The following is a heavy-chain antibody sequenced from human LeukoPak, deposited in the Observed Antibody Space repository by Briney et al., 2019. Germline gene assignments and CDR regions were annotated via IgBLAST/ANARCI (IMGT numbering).Heavy chain of an antibody. Sequence: ASVKVSCKASGYTFTSYGISWVRQAPGQGLEWMGWISAYNGNTNYAQKLQGRATMTTDTSTSTAYMELRSLRSDDTAVYYCARDSEGREDYYDSSGYYLIDYWGQGTLVTVSS. CDR1: GYTFTSYG. CDR3: ARDSEGREDYYDSSGYYLIDY. CDR2: ISAYNGNT. D-gene: IGHD3-22*01. J-gene: IGHJ4*02. V-gene: IGHV1-18*01.